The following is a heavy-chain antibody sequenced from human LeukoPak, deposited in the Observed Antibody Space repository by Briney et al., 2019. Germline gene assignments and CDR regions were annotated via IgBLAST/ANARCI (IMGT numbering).Heavy chain of an antibody. CDR3: ARAGGSGSYYDFDY. Sequence: GGSLRLSCAASGFTFSSYEMHWVRQAPGKGLEWVSYISTSGTTIYYADSVKGRFTISRDNAKNSLHLQMNSLRAEDTAVYYCARAGGSGSYYDFDYWGQGSPVTVSS. J-gene: IGHJ4*02. CDR1: GFTFSSYE. D-gene: IGHD3-10*01. CDR2: ISTSGTTI. V-gene: IGHV3-48*03.